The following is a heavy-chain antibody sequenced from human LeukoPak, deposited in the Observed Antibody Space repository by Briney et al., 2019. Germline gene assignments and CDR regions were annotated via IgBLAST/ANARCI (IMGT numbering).Heavy chain of an antibody. CDR3: ARSSHYSSSEVIDAFDI. CDR2: IYTSGST. D-gene: IGHD6-6*01. Sequence: SETLSLTCTVSGGSISSGSYYWSWIRQPAGKGLEWIGRIYTSGSTNYNPSLKSRVTISVDTSKNQFSLKLSSVTAADTAVYFCARSSHYSSSEVIDAFDIWGQGTMVTVSS. J-gene: IGHJ3*02. CDR1: GGSISSGSYY. V-gene: IGHV4-61*02.